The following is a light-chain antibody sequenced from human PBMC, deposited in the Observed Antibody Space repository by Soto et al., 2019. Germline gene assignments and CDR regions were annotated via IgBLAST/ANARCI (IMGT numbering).Light chain of an antibody. CDR1: SSDVGGYNY. CDR2: EVS. J-gene: IGLJ2*01. V-gene: IGLV2-8*01. Sequence: QSALTQPPSASGSPGQSVTISCTGTSSDVGGYNYVSWYQQHPGKAPKLMIYEVSKRPSGVPDRFSGSKSGNTASLTVSGLXAEXXPDYYCSSYAGSNNLVFGGGTKLTVL. CDR3: SSYAGSNNLV.